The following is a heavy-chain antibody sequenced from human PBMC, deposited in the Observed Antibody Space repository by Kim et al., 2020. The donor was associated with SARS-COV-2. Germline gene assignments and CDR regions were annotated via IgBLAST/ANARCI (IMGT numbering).Heavy chain of an antibody. CDR2: MNPNSGNT. J-gene: IGHJ6*03. V-gene: IGHV1-8*01. Sequence: ASVKVSCKASGYTFTSYDINWVRQATGQGREWMGWMNPNSGNTGYAQKFQGRVTMTRNTSISTAYMELSSLRSEDTDVYYCARGRLKSIVVVIAPRPYYYYMDVWGKGTTVTVSS. D-gene: IGHD2-21*01. CDR1: GYTFTSYD. CDR3: ARGRLKSIVVVIAPRPYYYYMDV.